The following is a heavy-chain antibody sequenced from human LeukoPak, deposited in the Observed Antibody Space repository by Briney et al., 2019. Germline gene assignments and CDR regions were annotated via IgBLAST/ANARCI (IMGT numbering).Heavy chain of an antibody. Sequence: SETLSLTCAVYGGSFSGYYWSWIRQPPGKGLEWIGEINHSGSTNYNPSLKSRVTISVDTSKKQFSLKLSSVTAADTAVYYCARGRGYSYSYWGQGTLVTVSS. V-gene: IGHV4-34*01. J-gene: IGHJ4*02. CDR2: INHSGST. CDR3: ARGRGYSYSY. D-gene: IGHD5-18*01. CDR1: GGSFSGYY.